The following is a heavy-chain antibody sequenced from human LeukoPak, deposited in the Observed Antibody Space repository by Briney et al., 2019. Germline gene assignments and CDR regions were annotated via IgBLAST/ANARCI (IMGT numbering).Heavy chain of an antibody. Sequence: GGSLRLSCAASGFTFSSYAMSWVRQAPGKGLEWVAVISYDGSNKYYADSVKGRFTISRDNSKNTLYLQMNSLRAEDTAVYYCARDTGYYGSGSLTFDYWGQGTLVTVSS. CDR3: ARDTGYYGSGSLTFDY. CDR1: GFTFSSYA. J-gene: IGHJ4*02. D-gene: IGHD3-10*01. V-gene: IGHV3-30-3*01. CDR2: ISYDGSNK.